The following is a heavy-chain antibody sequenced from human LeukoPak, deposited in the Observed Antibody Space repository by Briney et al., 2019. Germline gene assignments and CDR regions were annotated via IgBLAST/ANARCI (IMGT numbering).Heavy chain of an antibody. CDR1: GYTFTSYA. CDR2: INTNTGNP. D-gene: IGHD3-10*02. Sequence: ASVKVSCKASGYTFTSYAMNWVRQAPGQGLERMGWINTNTGNPTYAQGFTGRFVFSLDTSVSTAYLQISSLKAEDTAVYYCARGTMIEELPIAFDIWGQGTMVTVSS. J-gene: IGHJ3*02. CDR3: ARGTMIEELPIAFDI. V-gene: IGHV7-4-1*02.